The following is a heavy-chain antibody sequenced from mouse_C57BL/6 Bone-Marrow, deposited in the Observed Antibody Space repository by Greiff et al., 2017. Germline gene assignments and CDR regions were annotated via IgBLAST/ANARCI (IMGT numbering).Heavy chain of an antibody. J-gene: IGHJ4*01. CDR2: IRNKANGYTT. V-gene: IGHV7-3*01. CDR3: ARYNDYDGNAMDY. Sequence: EVNVVEPGGGLVQPRGSLSLSCAASGFTFTDYYMSWVRQPPGKALEWLGFIRNKANGYTTKYSASVKGRFTISRDNSQSILYLQMNALRAEDSATYYCARYNDYDGNAMDYWGQGTSVTVSS. D-gene: IGHD2-4*01. CDR1: GFTFTDYY.